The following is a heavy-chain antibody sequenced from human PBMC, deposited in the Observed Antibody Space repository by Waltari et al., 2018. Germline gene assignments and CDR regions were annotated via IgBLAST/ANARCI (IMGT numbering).Heavy chain of an antibody. CDR2: INHSGST. D-gene: IGHD2-2*01. V-gene: IGHV4-34*01. J-gene: IGHJ5*02. CDR3: ARGRRRYCSSTSCYKNWFDP. CDR1: GGSFSGYY. Sequence: QVQLQQWGAGLLKPSETLSLTCAVYGGSFSGYYWSWIRQPPGKGLEWIGEINHSGSTNYNPSLNNRVTISVDTSKNQFSLRLSSVTAADTAVYYCARGRRRYCSSTSCYKNWFDPWGQGTLVTVSS.